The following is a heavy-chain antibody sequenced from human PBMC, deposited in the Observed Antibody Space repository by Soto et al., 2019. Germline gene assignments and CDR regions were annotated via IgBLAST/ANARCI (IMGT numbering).Heavy chain of an antibody. CDR1: GGSFDGYY. Sequence: SETLSLTCALYGGSFDGYYWSWIRQSPGKGLEWIGEIHHSGSTKYNPSLKSRVSLSVDTSTKQFSLKMTSMTAADTALYYCAKDLEITIFGVAFDYWGQGTLVTVSS. CDR3: AKDLEITIFGVAFDY. V-gene: IGHV4-34*01. CDR2: IHHSGST. D-gene: IGHD3-3*01. J-gene: IGHJ4*02.